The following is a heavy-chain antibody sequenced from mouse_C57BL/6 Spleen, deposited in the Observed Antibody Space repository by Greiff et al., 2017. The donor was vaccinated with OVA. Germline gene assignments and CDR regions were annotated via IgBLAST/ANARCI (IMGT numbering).Heavy chain of an antibody. CDR3: ARRGTTVVGYFDV. CDR2: IYPGDGDT. J-gene: IGHJ1*03. CDR1: GYAFSSSW. V-gene: IGHV1-82*01. D-gene: IGHD1-1*01. Sequence: LVESGPELVKPGASVKISCKASGYAFSSSWMNWVKQRPGKGLEWIGRIYPGDGDTNYNGKFKGKATLTADKSSSTAYMQLSSLTSEDSAVYFCARRGTTVVGYFDVWGTGTTVTVSS.